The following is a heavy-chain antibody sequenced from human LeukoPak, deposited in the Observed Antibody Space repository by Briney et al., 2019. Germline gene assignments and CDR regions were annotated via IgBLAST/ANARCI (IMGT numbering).Heavy chain of an antibody. Sequence: GGSLRLSCAASGFTFSSYAMSWVRQAPGKGLEWVSAISGSGGSTYYADSVKGRFTISRANPKNTLYLQMNSLRAEDTAVYYCAKDLRGLMSGSYSNYWGQGTLVTVSS. CDR3: AKDLRGLMSGSYSNY. V-gene: IGHV3-23*01. CDR2: ISGSGGST. D-gene: IGHD1-26*01. J-gene: IGHJ4*02. CDR1: GFTFSSYA.